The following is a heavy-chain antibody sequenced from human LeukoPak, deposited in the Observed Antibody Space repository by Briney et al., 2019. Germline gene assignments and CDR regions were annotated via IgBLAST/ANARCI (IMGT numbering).Heavy chain of an antibody. D-gene: IGHD2-2*01. CDR2: IYPGDPDT. CDR3: ARRKGCSSTSCPPDY. CDR1: GYSFTTFW. J-gene: IGHJ4*02. V-gene: IGHV5-51*01. Sequence: GESLKISCKGSGYSFTTFWIGWVRQMPGKGLEWMGIIYPGDPDTRYSPSFQGQVTISADKSITTAYLQWSSLKASDTAMYFCARRKGCSSTSCPPDYWGQGTMVTVSS.